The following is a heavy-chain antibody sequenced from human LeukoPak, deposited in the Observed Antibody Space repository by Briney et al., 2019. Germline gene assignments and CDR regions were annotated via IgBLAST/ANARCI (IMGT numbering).Heavy chain of an antibody. J-gene: IGHJ4*02. Sequence: PGGSLRLSCAASGFTFSSYGMSWVRQAPGRGLEWVSSISGSGDRTRHADPVKGRFTISRDNSKNTLYLQMNSLRAEDTAVYYCAKDGSIVYSYTYLDYWGQGTLVTVSS. CDR3: AKDGSIVYSYTYLDY. CDR1: GFTFSSYG. D-gene: IGHD3-16*01. V-gene: IGHV3-23*01. CDR2: ISGSGDRT.